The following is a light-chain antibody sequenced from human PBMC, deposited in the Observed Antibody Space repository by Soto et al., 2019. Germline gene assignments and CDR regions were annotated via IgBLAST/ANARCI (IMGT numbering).Light chain of an antibody. CDR2: DAS. J-gene: IGKJ2*01. CDR1: QSVGSG. Sequence: VMSQSPATLSVSPGERATLSCRASQSVGSGLAWYQQTPGQAPRLLISDASTRATGIPARFSGSGSGTEVTLTISSLQSEDFALYYCHQYNSWPPGTFGQGTK. CDR3: HQYNSWPPGT. V-gene: IGKV3-15*01.